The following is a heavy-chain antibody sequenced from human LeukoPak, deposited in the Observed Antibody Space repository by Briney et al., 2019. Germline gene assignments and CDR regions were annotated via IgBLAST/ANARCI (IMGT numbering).Heavy chain of an antibody. D-gene: IGHD6-19*01. CDR3: AREYEAALAVTGFDP. J-gene: IGHJ5*02. CDR1: GYTFTDYY. V-gene: IGHV1-2*02. CDR2: ISPKNGGT. Sequence: ASVKVSCKSSGYTFTDYYMHWVRQAPGQGLEWMGWISPKNGGTNYAQKFQGRVTMTKDTSISTVYMELSSLRSDDTAIYYCAREYEAALAVTGFDPWGQGTLVTVSS.